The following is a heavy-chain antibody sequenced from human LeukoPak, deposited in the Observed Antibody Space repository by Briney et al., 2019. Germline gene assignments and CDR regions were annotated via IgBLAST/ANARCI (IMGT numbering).Heavy chain of an antibody. V-gene: IGHV3-48*03. CDR3: ARDHNYAFDN. Sequence: GGSLRLSCAASGFTLSSHPMNWVRQAPGKGLEGISYIGISSGNTKYADSVKGRFTISGDSAKNSLYLQMNSLRVEDTAVYYCARDHNYAFDNWGQGTLVTVSS. CDR2: IGISSGNT. D-gene: IGHD1-1*01. CDR1: GFTLSSHP. J-gene: IGHJ4*02.